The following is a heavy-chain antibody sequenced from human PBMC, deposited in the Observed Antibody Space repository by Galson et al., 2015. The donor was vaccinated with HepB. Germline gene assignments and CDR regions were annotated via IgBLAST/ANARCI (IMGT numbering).Heavy chain of an antibody. J-gene: IGHJ6*03. Sequence: SVKVSCKASGFTSTTSTIQWVRQARGQRLEWIGWIVVGSGHTNYVQKFQERVTITRDMSTSTAYMELSSLRFEDTAVYFCAADLTSGDYYYYYYMDVWGSGTTVTVSS. D-gene: IGHD3-10*01. V-gene: IGHV1-58*02. CDR1: GFTSTTST. CDR3: AADLTSGDYYYYYYMDV. CDR2: IVVGSGHT.